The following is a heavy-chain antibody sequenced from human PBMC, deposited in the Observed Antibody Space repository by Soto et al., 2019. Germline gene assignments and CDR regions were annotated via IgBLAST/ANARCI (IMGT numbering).Heavy chain of an antibody. CDR1: GYTFTSYA. CDR3: ARVLIWSYGENYRRIDV. D-gene: IGHD3-16*01. V-gene: IGHV1-3*01. CDR2: INAGNGNT. Sequence: ASVKVSCKASGYTFTSYAMHWVRQAPGQRLEWMGWINAGNGNTKYSQKFQGRVTITRDTSASTAYMELSSLRSEDTAVYYCARVLIWSYGENYRRIDVWGQGTLVTVSS. J-gene: IGHJ4*02.